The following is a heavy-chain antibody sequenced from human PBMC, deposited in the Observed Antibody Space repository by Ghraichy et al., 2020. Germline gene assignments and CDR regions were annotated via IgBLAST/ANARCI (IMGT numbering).Heavy chain of an antibody. V-gene: IGHV3-9*01. Sequence: GGSLRLSCAASGFTFDDYAMHWVRQAPGKGLEWVSGISWNSGSIGYADSVKGRFTISRDNAKNSLYLQMNSLRAEDTALYYCAKLRGASYSNNPDYWGQGTLVTVSS. CDR3: AKLRGASYSNNPDY. CDR1: GFTFDDYA. J-gene: IGHJ4*02. CDR2: ISWNSGSI. D-gene: IGHD1/OR15-1a*01.